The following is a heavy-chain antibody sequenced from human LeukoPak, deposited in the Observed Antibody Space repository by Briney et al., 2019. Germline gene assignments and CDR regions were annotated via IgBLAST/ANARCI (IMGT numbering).Heavy chain of an antibody. J-gene: IGHJ4*02. Sequence: SETLSLTCTVSGGSISSYYWSWIRQPPGKGLEWIGYIYYSGSTNHNPSLKSRVTISVDTSKNQFSLKLSSVTAADTAVYYCARLWYDSSGYYLLVSDYRGQGTLVTVSS. V-gene: IGHV4-59*08. CDR3: ARLWYDSSGYYLLVSDY. CDR1: GGSISSYY. CDR2: IYYSGST. D-gene: IGHD3-22*01.